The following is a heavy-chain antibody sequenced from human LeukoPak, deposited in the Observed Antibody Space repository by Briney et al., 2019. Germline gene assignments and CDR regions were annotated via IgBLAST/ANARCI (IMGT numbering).Heavy chain of an antibody. CDR2: IFYSGIT. CDR1: GFTVSSNY. D-gene: IGHD1-26*01. Sequence: GSLRLSCAASGFTVSSNYMSWIRQPPGKGLEWIGSIFYSGITYYNPSLQSRVTISVDTSKNQFSLTLSSVTAADTAVYYCARRLLVGATLYFDYWGQGTLVTVSS. V-gene: IGHV4-39*01. CDR3: ARRLLVGATLYFDY. J-gene: IGHJ4*02.